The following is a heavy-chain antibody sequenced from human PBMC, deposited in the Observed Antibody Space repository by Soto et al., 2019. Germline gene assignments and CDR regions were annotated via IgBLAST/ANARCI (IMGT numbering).Heavy chain of an antibody. CDR3: ARPYGEGAFDI. V-gene: IGHV4-39*01. Sequence: KPSETLSLTCTVSGGSISSSSYYWGWIRQPPGKGLEWIGSIYYSGSTYHNPSLKSRVTISVDTSKNQFSLKLSSVTAADTAVYYCARPYGEGAFDIWGQGTMVTVSS. D-gene: IGHD4-17*01. J-gene: IGHJ3*02. CDR1: GGSISSSSYY. CDR2: IYYSGST.